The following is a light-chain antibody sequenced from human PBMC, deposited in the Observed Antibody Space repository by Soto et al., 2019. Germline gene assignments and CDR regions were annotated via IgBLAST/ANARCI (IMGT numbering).Light chain of an antibody. CDR1: QSISNN. J-gene: IGKJ3*01. CDR2: GAS. V-gene: IGKV3-15*01. Sequence: EIVMTQSPATLSVSPGERATLSCMASQSISNNLAWYQQKPGQAPRLLXYGASTRATGIPARFSGSGSGTEFTLTISSLQSEDSAVYYCQQYNNWPPERAFGPGTKVDIK. CDR3: QQYNNWPPERA.